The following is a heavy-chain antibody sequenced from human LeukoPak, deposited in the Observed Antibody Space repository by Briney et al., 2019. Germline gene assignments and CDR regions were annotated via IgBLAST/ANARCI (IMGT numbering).Heavy chain of an antibody. CDR1: GFTFSDYY. J-gene: IGHJ4*02. V-gene: IGHV3-11*04. CDR2: ISSSGNTI. CDR3: AGDSSSWYGPSDY. Sequence: PGGSLRLSCAASGFTFSDYYMSWIRQAPGKGLEWVSYISSSGNTIYYADSVKGRFTISRDNAKNSLDLQMNSLRAEDTAVYYCAGDSSSWYGPSDYWGQGTLVTVSS. D-gene: IGHD6-13*01.